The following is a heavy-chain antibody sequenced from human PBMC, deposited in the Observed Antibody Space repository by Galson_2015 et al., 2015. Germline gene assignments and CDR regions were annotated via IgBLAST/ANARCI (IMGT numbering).Heavy chain of an antibody. J-gene: IGHJ4*02. D-gene: IGHD2-21*01. V-gene: IGHV1-46*01. CDR3: ATLFGPLVRPFDY. CDR2: INPSGGST. Sequence: SVKVSCKASGYTFTSYYMHWVRQAPGQGLEWMGIINPSGGSTSYAQKFQGRVTMTRDTSTSTVYMELSSLRSEDTAVYYCATLFGPLVRPFDYWGQGTLVTVSS. CDR1: GYTFTSYY.